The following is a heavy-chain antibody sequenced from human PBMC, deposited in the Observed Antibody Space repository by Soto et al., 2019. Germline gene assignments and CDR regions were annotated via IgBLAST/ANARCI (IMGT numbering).Heavy chain of an antibody. CDR2: IKSKTDGGTT. CDR3: TTRGGSSSEYFQH. V-gene: IGHV3-15*01. D-gene: IGHD6-6*01. CDR1: GFTFSNAW. Sequence: GSLRLSCAASGFTFSNAWMSWVRQAPGKGLEWVGRIKSKTDGGTTDYAAPVKGRFTISRDDSKNTLYLQMNSLKTEDTAVYYCTTRGGSSSEYFQHWGQGTLVTVSS. J-gene: IGHJ1*01.